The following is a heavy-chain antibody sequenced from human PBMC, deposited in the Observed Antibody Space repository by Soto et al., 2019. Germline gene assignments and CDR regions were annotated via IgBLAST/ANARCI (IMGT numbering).Heavy chain of an antibody. Sequence: QVQLVQSGAEVKKPGASVKVSCKASGDTFTDYYIHWVRQAPGQGLEWMGTVNPSGGHTTYAQHYLGRMTRTRDTSASTLYRELTSLTSEDTAVYYCARGGHVVVGTAALDYWGQGTLVTVSS. D-gene: IGHD2-21*02. CDR1: GDTFTDYY. V-gene: IGHV1-46*01. CDR3: ARGGHVVVGTAALDY. CDR2: VNPSGGHT. J-gene: IGHJ4*02.